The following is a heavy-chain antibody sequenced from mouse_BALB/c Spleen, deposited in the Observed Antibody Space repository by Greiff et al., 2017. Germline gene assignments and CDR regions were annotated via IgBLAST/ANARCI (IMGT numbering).Heavy chain of an antibody. D-gene: IGHD2-10*02. CDR1: GYTFTSYV. CDR3: ARKYGNSYYAMDY. V-gene: IGHV1-14*01. J-gene: IGHJ4*01. Sequence: VQLQQSGPELVKPGASVKMSCKASGYTFTSYVMHWVKQKPGQGLEWIGYINPYNDGTKYNEKFKGKATLTSDKSSSTAYMELSSLTSEDSAVYYCARKYGNSYYAMDYWGQGTSVTVSS. CDR2: INPYNDGT.